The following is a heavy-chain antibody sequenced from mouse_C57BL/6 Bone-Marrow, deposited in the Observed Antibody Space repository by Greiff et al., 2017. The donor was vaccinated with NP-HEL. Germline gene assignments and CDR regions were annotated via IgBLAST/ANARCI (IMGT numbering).Heavy chain of an antibody. CDR3: ARHYYSNYFDY. D-gene: IGHD2-5*01. CDR1: GSPVRALR. J-gene: IGHJ2*01. CDR2: ISSWGWAH. V-gene: IGHV5-6*02. Sequence: DVKLVESGGDLVKPRGGLKGWCAVSGSPVRALRRSDGRWSAPTLLSCLSPISSWGWAHYYPDSVKGRFTISRDNAKNTLYLQMSSLKSEDTAMYYCARHYYSNYFDYWGQGTTLTVSS.